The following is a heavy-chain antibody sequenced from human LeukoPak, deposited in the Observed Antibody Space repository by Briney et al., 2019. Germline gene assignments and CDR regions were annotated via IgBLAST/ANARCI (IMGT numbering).Heavy chain of an antibody. CDR2: ISDRGGSS. CDR3: VREDTPATANY. D-gene: IGHD2-21*02. Sequence: GGSLRLSCAASGFTFSSYAMSWVRQAPGKGLEWVSVISDRGGSSYYADSVRGRFTISRDNSKDTLFLQMHSLRPGDTAVYYCVREDTPATANYWGQGTLVTISS. J-gene: IGHJ4*02. V-gene: IGHV3-23*01. CDR1: GFTFSSYA.